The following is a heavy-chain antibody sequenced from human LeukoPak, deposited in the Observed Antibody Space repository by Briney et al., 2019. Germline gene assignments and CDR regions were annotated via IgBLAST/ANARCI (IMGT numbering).Heavy chain of an antibody. Sequence: GGSLRLSCAASGFTFSSYGMPWVRQAPGKGLEWVAVISYDGSNKYYADSVKGRFTISRDNSKNTLYLQMNSLRAEDTAVYYCAKDRWSGWFDYWGQGTLVTVSS. CDR2: ISYDGSNK. CDR3: AKDRWSGWFDY. V-gene: IGHV3-30*18. J-gene: IGHJ4*02. D-gene: IGHD6-19*01. CDR1: GFTFSSYG.